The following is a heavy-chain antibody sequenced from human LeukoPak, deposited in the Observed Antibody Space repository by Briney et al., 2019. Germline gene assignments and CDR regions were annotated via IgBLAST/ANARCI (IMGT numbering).Heavy chain of an antibody. Sequence: SQTLSLTCTVSGGSISSGDYYWSWIRQPPGKGLEWIGYIYYSGSTDYNPSLKSRVTISVDTSKNQFSLKLSSVTAADTAVYYCARDDPQYWFDPWGQGTLVTVSS. V-gene: IGHV4-30-4*08. CDR3: ARDDPQYWFDP. J-gene: IGHJ5*02. CDR2: IYYSGST. CDR1: GGSISSGDYY. D-gene: IGHD3-3*01.